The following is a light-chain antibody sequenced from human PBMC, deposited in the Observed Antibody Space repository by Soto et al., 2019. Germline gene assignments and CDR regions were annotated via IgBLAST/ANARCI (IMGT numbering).Light chain of an antibody. CDR1: QRISSY. Sequence: DIQLTHSPSSLSASVGDRVTITCRALQRISSYLNWYQQKPGKAPTLLIHAASRLQSGVPYSFSGSGSGTDFTLTISILQPEYFATYYCQQSYSTLYTFGKGTKVEIK. CDR2: AAS. CDR3: QQSYSTLYT. J-gene: IGKJ2*01. V-gene: IGKV1-39*01.